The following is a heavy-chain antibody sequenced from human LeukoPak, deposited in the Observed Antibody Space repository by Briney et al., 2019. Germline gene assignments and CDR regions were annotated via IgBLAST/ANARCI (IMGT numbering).Heavy chain of an antibody. CDR1: GGPFSGYY. CDR3: ARLTAQNYYDSSGHDY. J-gene: IGHJ4*02. CDR2: INHSGST. D-gene: IGHD3-22*01. V-gene: IGHV4-34*01. Sequence: PSETLSLTCAVYGGPFSGYYWSWIRQPPGKGLEWIGEINHSGSTNYNPSLKSRVTISVDTSKNLFSLKLSSVTAADTAVYYCARLTAQNYYDSSGHDYWGQGTLVTVSS.